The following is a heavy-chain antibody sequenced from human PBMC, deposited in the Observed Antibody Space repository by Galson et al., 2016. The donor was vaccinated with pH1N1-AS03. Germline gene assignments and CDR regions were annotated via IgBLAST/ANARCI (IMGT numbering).Heavy chain of an antibody. CDR2: ISSDSTTM. J-gene: IGHJ6*02. Sequence: SLRLSCAASGFTFSRYSMNWVRQAPGKGLEWVSYISSDSTTMYYAESVRGRFTISRDNARDSLHLQMNSLRDEDMAIYYCAKDDSGNDRDIYYGMDVWGQGTTVSVSS. CDR3: AKDDSGNDRDIYYGMDV. CDR1: GFTFSRYS. D-gene: IGHD2-15*01. V-gene: IGHV3-48*02.